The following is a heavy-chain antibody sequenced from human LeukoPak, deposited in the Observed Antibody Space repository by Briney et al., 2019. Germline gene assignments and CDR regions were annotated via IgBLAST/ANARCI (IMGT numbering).Heavy chain of an antibody. J-gene: IGHJ6*02. D-gene: IGHD4-11*01. V-gene: IGHV4-34*01. CDR2: INHSGST. CDR3: ARGVRAPSYGMDV. CDR1: GGSFSGYY. Sequence: TSETLSLTCAVYGGSFSGYYWSWIRQPPGKGLEWIGEINHSGSTNYNPSLKSRVTISVDTSKNQFSLKLSSVTAADTAVYYCARGVRAPSYGMDVWGQGTTVTVSS.